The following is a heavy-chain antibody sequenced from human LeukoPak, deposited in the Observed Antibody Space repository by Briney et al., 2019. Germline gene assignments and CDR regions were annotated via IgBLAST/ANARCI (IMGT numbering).Heavy chain of an antibody. CDR2: MRQDGSDK. Sequence: GGSLRLSCAASGFTFSKSWMSWVRQAPGKGLEWVATMRQDGSDKYYVDSVEGRFTISRDSVRKSLFLEMNNLRAEDTAVYYCAIFLPKIGDYEVPWGQGTLVTVSS. J-gene: IGHJ4*02. D-gene: IGHD4-17*01. CDR3: AIFLPKIGDYEVP. CDR1: GFTFSKSW. V-gene: IGHV3-7*02.